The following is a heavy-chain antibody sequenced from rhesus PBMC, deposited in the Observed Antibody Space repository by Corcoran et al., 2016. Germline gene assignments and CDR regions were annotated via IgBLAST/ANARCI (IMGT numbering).Heavy chain of an antibody. V-gene: IGHV2-174*02. CDR2: IYWDDDK. CDR1: GFSLSTSGMG. J-gene: IGHJ5-1*01. CDR3: ARRPILTDSRFDV. D-gene: IGHD2-39*01. Sequence: QVTLKESGPALVKPTQTLTLTCTFSGFSLSTSGMGVGWIRQPSRKTLEWLEHIYWDDDKRYSTSLKSRLTISKDTSKNQVVLTMTNRDPMDTATYYCARRPILTDSRFDVWGPGVLVTVSS.